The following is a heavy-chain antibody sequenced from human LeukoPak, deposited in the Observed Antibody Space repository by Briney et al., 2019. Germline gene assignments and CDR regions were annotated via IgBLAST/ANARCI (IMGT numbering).Heavy chain of an antibody. V-gene: IGHV5-51*01. CDR2: IYPGDSDT. CDR1: GYSFSNYW. Sequence: GESLKISCKGSGYSFSNYWIAWVRQMPGKDLEWMGIIYPGDSDTRYSPSFQGQVAISADKSVSTTYLQWSSLKASDTAMYYCARLSGSNWLDPWGQGTLVTVSS. CDR3: ARLSGSNWLDP. D-gene: IGHD6-25*01. J-gene: IGHJ5*02.